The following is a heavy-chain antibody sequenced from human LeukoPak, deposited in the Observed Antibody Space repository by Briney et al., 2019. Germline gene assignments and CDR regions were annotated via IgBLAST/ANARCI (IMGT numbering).Heavy chain of an antibody. CDR2: IKQDGSEK. J-gene: IGHJ3*02. D-gene: IGHD6-19*01. CDR1: GFTFSRYW. CDR3: AREASSGWSFDAFDI. V-gene: IGHV3-7*01. Sequence: GGSLRLSCAASGFTFSRYWMSWGRQAPGKGLEWVANIKQDGSEKYYVDSVKGRFTISRDNAKNSLYLQMNSLRAEDTAVYYCAREASSGWSFDAFDIWGQGTMVTVSS.